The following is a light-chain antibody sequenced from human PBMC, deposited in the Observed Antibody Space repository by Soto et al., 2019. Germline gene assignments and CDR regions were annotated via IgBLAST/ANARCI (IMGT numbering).Light chain of an antibody. Sequence: DIQMTQSPSTLSASVGDRVTITCRASQSISSWLAWYQQKPGKAPKILIFDASILKSGVPSRFSGSGSGTEFTLTISSLHPDDFATYYCQQYKSYSTWTFGQGTEVEIK. CDR2: DAS. J-gene: IGKJ1*01. CDR3: QQYKSYSTWT. V-gene: IGKV1-5*01. CDR1: QSISSW.